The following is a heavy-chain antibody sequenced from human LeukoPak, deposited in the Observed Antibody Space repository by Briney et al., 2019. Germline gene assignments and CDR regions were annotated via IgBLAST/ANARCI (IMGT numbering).Heavy chain of an antibody. V-gene: IGHV5-51*01. CDR1: GYSFTSYW. CDR2: IYPGDSDT. CDR3: ARQDYSDLWYFYL. J-gene: IGHJ2*01. Sequence: GESLKISCKGSGYSFTSYWMGWVRQMPGKGLEWMGIIYPGDSDTRYSPSFQGQVTISADKSISTAYLQWSSLKASDTAMYYCARQDYSDLWYFYLWGRGTLLTVSS. D-gene: IGHD4-11*01.